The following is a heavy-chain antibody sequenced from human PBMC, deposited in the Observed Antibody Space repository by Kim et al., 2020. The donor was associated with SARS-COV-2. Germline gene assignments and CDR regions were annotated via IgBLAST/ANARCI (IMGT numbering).Heavy chain of an antibody. J-gene: IGHJ5*02. D-gene: IGHD2-2*01. CDR1: GGSFSGYY. CDR3: ARGGRRSSTDH. V-gene: IGHV4-34*01. Sequence: SETLSLTCAVYGGSFSGYYWSWIRQPPGKGLEWIGEINHSGSTNYNPSLKSRVTISVDTSKNQFSLKLSSVTAADTAVYYCARGGRRSSTDHWGQGTLVTVSS. CDR2: INHSGST.